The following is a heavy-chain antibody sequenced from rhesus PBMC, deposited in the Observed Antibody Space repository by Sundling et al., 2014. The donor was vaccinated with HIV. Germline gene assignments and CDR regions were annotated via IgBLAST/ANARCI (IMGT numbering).Heavy chain of an antibody. V-gene: IGHV4-99*01. CDR3: ARHDFSYSLDY. D-gene: IGHD5-12*01. CDR1: GGSLSGYY. Sequence: QVQLQESGPGLVKPSETLSLTCGASGGSLSGYYWGWIRQAPGKGLEFIGYISGSSGTANYNPSLQGRVTISKDTSKNQFSLRLTSVTAADTAVYYCARHDFSYSLDYWGQGVLVTVSS. CDR2: ISGSSGTA. J-gene: IGHJ4*01.